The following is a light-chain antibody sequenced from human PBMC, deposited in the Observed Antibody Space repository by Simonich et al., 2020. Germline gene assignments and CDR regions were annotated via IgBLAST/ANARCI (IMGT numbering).Light chain of an antibody. J-gene: IGKJ1*01. CDR3: QQYNNWPPWT. Sequence: EIVMTQSPATLSVSPGERATLSCSASQSVSSNLAWYPQKPGQAPRLLIYGASTRATGLPARFSGSGSGTEFTLTISSMQSEDFAVYYCQQYNNWPPWTFGQGTKVEIK. CDR2: GAS. CDR1: QSVSSN. V-gene: IGKV3-15*01.